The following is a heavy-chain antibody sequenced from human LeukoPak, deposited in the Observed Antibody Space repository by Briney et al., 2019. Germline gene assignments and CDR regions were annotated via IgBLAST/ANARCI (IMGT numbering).Heavy chain of an antibody. J-gene: IGHJ5*02. CDR3: ARELGTPPISWFDP. Sequence: SETLSLTCTVSGGSISSYYWSWIRQPPGKGLKWIGYIYYSGSTNYNPSLKSRVTISVDTSKNQFSLKLSSVTAADTAVYYCARELGTPPISWFDPWGQGTLVTVSS. D-gene: IGHD1-1*01. CDR1: GGSISSYY. CDR2: IYYSGST. V-gene: IGHV4-59*01.